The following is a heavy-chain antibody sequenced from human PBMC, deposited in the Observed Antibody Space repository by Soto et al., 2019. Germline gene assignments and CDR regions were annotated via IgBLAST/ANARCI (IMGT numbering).Heavy chain of an antibody. Sequence: GGSLRLSCAASGFTFSDHYMDWVRQAPGKGLEWVGRTRNKANSYTTEYAASVKGRFTISRDDSKNSLYLQMNSLKTEDTAVYYCAILNSGSYYDAFDIWGQGTMVTVSS. CDR3: AILNSGSYYDAFDI. CDR1: GFTFSDHY. V-gene: IGHV3-72*01. J-gene: IGHJ3*02. D-gene: IGHD1-26*01. CDR2: TRNKANSYTT.